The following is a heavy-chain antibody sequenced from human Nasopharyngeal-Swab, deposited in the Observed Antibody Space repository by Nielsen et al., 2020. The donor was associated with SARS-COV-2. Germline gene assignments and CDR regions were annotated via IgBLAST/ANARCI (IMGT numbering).Heavy chain of an antibody. CDR1: EFPFRRSW. CDR3: ARGSSDWRGIDY. V-gene: IGHV3-74*01. J-gene: IGHJ4*02. D-gene: IGHD6-19*01. Sequence: GSLLLSCAATEFPFRRSWMHWVRQAPGKGLVGVSRIGPDGRETSFADSVKGRFTISRDNAKNTLYLQMHSLRAEDTAVYFCARGSSDWRGIDYWGQGTLVTVSS. CDR2: IGPDGRET.